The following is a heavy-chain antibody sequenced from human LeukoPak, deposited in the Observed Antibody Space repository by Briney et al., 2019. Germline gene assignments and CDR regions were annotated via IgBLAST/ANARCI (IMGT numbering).Heavy chain of an antibody. CDR3: ARALDCSGGSCYSVNYYYGMDV. V-gene: IGHV1-69*04. Sequence: GASVNVSCKASRGTFSSYAISWVRQAPGQGREWMGRIIPILWIANYAQKFQGRVTNTADKATSTAYMELSSLRSEDTAVYYCARALDCSGGSCYSVNYYYGMDVWGQGTTVTVSS. J-gene: IGHJ6*02. CDR2: IIPILWIA. D-gene: IGHD2-15*01. CDR1: RGTFSSYA.